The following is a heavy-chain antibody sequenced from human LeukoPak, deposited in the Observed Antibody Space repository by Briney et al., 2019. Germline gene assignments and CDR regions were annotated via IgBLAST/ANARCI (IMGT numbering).Heavy chain of an antibody. CDR1: GGSISSSNW. D-gene: IGHD3-10*01. CDR2: IYHSGST. V-gene: IGHV4-4*02. J-gene: IGHJ4*02. CDR3: ARKGMDSSGSYYRH. Sequence: SETLSLTCAVSGGSISSSNWWSWVRQPPGKGLEWIGEIYHSGSTNYNPSLKSRVTISVDKSKNQFSLKLSSVTAADTAVYYCARKGMDSSGSYYRHWGQGTLVTVSS.